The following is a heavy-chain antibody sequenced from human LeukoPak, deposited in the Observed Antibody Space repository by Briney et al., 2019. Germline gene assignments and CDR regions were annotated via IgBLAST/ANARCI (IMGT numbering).Heavy chain of an antibody. D-gene: IGHD3-22*01. CDR3: ARDRTAGIVPQDAFDI. CDR2: ISSSSSYI. Sequence: GGSLRLSCAASGFTFSSYSMNWVRQAPGKGLEWVSSISSSSSYIYYADSVKGRFTISRDNAKNSLYLQMNSLRAEDTAVYYCARDRTAGIVPQDAFDIWGQGTMVTVSS. J-gene: IGHJ3*02. V-gene: IGHV3-21*01. CDR1: GFTFSSYS.